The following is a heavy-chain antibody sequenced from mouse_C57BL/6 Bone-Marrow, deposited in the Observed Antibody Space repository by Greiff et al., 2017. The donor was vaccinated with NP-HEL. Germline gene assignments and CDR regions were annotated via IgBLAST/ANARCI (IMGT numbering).Heavy chain of an antibody. CDR1: GYTFTDYE. Sequence: QVQLQQSGAELVRPGASVTLSCKASGYTFTDYEMHWVKQTPVHGLEWIGAIDPETGGTAYNQKFKGKAILAADKSSSTAYMELRSLTSEGSAVYYCTREGSSYDGYYSYFDYWGQGTTLTVSS. V-gene: IGHV1-15*01. J-gene: IGHJ2*01. CDR2: IDPETGGT. D-gene: IGHD2-3*01. CDR3: TREGSSYDGYYSYFDY.